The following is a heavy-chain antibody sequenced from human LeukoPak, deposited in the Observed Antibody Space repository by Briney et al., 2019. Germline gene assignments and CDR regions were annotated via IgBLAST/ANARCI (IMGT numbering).Heavy chain of an antibody. CDR1: GFTFDDYA. D-gene: IGHD1-26*01. CDR2: ISWNSGSI. CDR3: GKDMVGAYYYYYGIDV. J-gene: IGHJ6*02. V-gene: IGHV3-9*01. Sequence: PGGSLRLSCAASGFTFDDYAMHWVRQAPGKGLEGVSGISWNSGSIGYADSVKGRFTISRDNAKNSLYLQMNSLRAEDTALYYCGKDMVGAYYYYYGIDVWGQGTTVTVSS.